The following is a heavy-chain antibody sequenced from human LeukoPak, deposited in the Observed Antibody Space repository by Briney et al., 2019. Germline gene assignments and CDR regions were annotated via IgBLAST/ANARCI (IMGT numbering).Heavy chain of an antibody. J-gene: IGHJ4*02. V-gene: IGHV3-23*01. Sequence: PGGSLRLSCAASGFTFSSYAMSWVRQAPGKGLEWVSAISGSGGSTYYADSVKGRFTISRDNAKNSLYLQMNSLRAEDTAVYYCARDLRYYYDSSGYSYGGQGTLVTVSS. CDR2: ISGSGGST. D-gene: IGHD3-22*01. CDR3: ARDLRYYYDSSGYSY. CDR1: GFTFSSYA.